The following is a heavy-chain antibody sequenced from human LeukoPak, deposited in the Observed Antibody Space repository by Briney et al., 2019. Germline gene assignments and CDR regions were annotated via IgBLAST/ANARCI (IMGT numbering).Heavy chain of an antibody. Sequence: ASVEVSCKASGGTFRTHAITWVRQAPGQGLEWMGRIIPILGIANYAQKFQGRVTITADKSTSTAYMEVRSLRSEDTAVYYCASVFETSTNWEVFDIWGQGAMVSVSS. D-gene: IGHD5/OR15-5a*01. CDR2: IIPILGIA. J-gene: IGHJ3*02. CDR3: ASVFETSTNWEVFDI. CDR1: GGTFRTHA. V-gene: IGHV1-69*04.